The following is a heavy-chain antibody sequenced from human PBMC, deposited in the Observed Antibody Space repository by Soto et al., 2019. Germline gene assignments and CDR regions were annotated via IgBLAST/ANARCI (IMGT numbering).Heavy chain of an antibody. J-gene: IGHJ4*02. CDR3: ARDFAYFDS. CDR1: GGSFKSGSYS. V-gene: IGHV4-61*01. Sequence: SETLSLTCTVSGGSFKSGSYSWSWIRQPPGKGLEWIGYVYHTGRTSYNPSLKSRASISMDTSKNQFSLNLDSVTAADTAVYFCARDFAYFDSWGQGTLVTVSS. D-gene: IGHD3-3*01. CDR2: VYHTGRT.